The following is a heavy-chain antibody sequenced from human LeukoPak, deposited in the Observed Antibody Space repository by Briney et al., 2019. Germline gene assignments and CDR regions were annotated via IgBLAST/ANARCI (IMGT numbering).Heavy chain of an antibody. D-gene: IGHD2-2*01. CDR2: IYHSGST. CDR1: GGSISSYY. CDR3: AREGRYCSSTSCLEDI. J-gene: IGHJ3*02. V-gene: IGHV4-59*01. Sequence: SETLSLTCTVSGGSISSYYWSWIRQPPGKGLEWIGYIYHSGSTNYNPSLKSRVTISVDTSKNQFSLKLSSVTAADTAVYYCAREGRYCSSTSCLEDIWGQGTMVTVSS.